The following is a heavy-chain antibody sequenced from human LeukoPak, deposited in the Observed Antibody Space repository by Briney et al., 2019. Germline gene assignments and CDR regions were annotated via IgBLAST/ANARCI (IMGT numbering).Heavy chain of an antibody. CDR1: GFTFSSYA. CDR3: AKVANYDILTGYYPHYYYYYMDV. V-gene: IGHV3-23*01. CDR2: ISGSGGST. J-gene: IGHJ6*03. Sequence: GGSLRLSCAASGFTFSSYAMSWVRPAPGKGLEWVSAISGSGGSTYYADSVKGRFTISGDNSKNTLYLQMNSLRAEDTAVYYCAKVANYDILTGYYPHYYYYYMDVWGKGTTVTVSS. D-gene: IGHD3-9*01.